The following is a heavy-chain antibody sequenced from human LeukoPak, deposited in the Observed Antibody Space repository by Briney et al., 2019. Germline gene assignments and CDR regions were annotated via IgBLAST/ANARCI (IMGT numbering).Heavy chain of an antibody. CDR3: ARDREVGYYDSSGYSL. J-gene: IGHJ3*01. D-gene: IGHD3-22*01. CDR2: IYYSGST. V-gene: IGHV4-39*07. CDR1: GDSISSSSYY. Sequence: SETLSLTCTVSGDSISSSSYYWGWIRQPPGKGLEWIGSIYYSGSTNYNPSLKSRVTMSVDTSKNQFSLKLSSVTAADTAVYYCARDREVGYYDSSGYSLWGQGTMVTVSS.